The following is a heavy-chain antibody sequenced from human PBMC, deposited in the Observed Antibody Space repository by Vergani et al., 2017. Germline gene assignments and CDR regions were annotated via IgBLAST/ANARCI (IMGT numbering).Heavy chain of an antibody. CDR2: ISAYNGNT. Sequence: QVQLVQSGAEVKKPGASVKVSCKASGYTFTSYYMHWVRQAPGQGLEWMGWISAYNGNTNYAQKLQGRVTMTTDTSTSTAYMELRSLRSDDTAVYYCARAHDFWSGYYYFDYWGQGTLVTVSS. V-gene: IGHV1-18*04. CDR1: GYTFTSYY. D-gene: IGHD3-3*01. J-gene: IGHJ4*02. CDR3: ARAHDFWSGYYYFDY.